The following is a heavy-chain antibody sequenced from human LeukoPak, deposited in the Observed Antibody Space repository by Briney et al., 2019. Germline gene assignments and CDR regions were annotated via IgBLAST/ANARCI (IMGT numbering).Heavy chain of an antibody. V-gene: IGHV3-23*01. CDR2: ISGSGGST. D-gene: IGHD5-18*01. Sequence: GGSLRLSCAASGFTFSSHGMSWVRQAPGKGLEWVSTISGSGGSTYYADSVKGRFTISRDNSKNTLYLQMNSLRAEDTAVYYCAREGDTANDFDYWGQGTLVTVSS. J-gene: IGHJ4*02. CDR1: GFTFSSHG. CDR3: AREGDTANDFDY.